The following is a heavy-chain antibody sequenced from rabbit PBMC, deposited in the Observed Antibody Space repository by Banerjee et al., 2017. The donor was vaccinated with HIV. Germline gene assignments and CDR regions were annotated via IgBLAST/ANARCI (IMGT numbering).Heavy chain of an antibody. CDR1: GIDFSSSYY. V-gene: IGHV1S45*01. CDR3: ARGPSYDDYFGIYFDL. Sequence: QEQLQESRGGLVKPEGSLTLTCTASGIDFSSSYYMCWVRQAPGKGLEWIACIVTGSSGSTYYASWAKGRFTISKTSSTTVTLQMTSLTAADTATYFCARGPSYDDYFGIYFDLWGPGTLVTVS. D-gene: IGHD2-1*01. J-gene: IGHJ4*01. CDR2: IVTGSSGST.